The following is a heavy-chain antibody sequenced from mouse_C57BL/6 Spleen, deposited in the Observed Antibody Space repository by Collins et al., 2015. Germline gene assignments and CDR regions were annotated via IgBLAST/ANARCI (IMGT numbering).Heavy chain of an antibody. J-gene: IGHJ3*01. CDR3: TNLIYYDYDVFAY. D-gene: IGHD2-4*01. CDR1: GFTFSRYG. CDR2: ISSDGTYT. V-gene: IGHV5-6*01. Sequence: EVQLVESGGDLVKPGGSLKLSCAASGFTFSRYGMSWVRRTPDKRLERVATISSDGTYTYYPDSVKGRFTISRDNPKITLYLQMSSLKSEDTAMYYCTNLIYYDYDVFAYWGQGTLVTVSA.